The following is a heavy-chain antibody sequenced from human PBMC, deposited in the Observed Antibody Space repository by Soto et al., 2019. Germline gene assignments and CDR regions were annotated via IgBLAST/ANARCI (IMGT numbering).Heavy chain of an antibody. D-gene: IGHD1-26*01. J-gene: IGHJ6*02. CDR3: ARDGARSPQTASYYGMDV. CDR2: IHSDGST. Sequence: PGGSLRLACAASGFTVSSNYMSWVRQAPGKGLEWVSVIHSDGSTYYADSVKGRFTISRDNAKNSLYLQMNSLRAEDTAVYYCARDGARSPQTASYYGMDVWGQGTTVTVSS. CDR1: GFTVSSNY. V-gene: IGHV3-66*01.